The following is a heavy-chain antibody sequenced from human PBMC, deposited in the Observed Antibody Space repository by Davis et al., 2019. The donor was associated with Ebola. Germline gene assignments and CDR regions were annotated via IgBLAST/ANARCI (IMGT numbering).Heavy chain of an antibody. D-gene: IGHD2-15*01. V-gene: IGHV1-69*13. J-gene: IGHJ4*02. CDR2: IIPIFGTA. CDR3: ARDHCSGGSCYFDY. Sequence: AASVKVSCKASGGTFSSYAISWVRQAPGHGLEWMGGIIPIFGTANYAQKFQGRVTITADESTSTAYMELSSLRSEDTAVYYCARDHCSGGSCYFDYWGQGTLVTVSS. CDR1: GGTFSSYA.